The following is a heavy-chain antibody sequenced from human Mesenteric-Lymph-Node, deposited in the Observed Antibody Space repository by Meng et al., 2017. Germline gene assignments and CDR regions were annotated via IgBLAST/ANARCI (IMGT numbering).Heavy chain of an antibody. CDR2: IWYDGSNK. V-gene: IGHV3-33*01. Sequence: GGSLRLSCAASGFTFSSYGMHWVRQAPGKGLEWVAVIWYDGSNKYYADSVKGRFTISRDNAKNSLYLQMNSLRAEDTAVYYCARAKMGSGTQNAFDIWGQGTMVTVSS. J-gene: IGHJ3*02. D-gene: IGHD3-10*01. CDR3: ARAKMGSGTQNAFDI. CDR1: GFTFSSYG.